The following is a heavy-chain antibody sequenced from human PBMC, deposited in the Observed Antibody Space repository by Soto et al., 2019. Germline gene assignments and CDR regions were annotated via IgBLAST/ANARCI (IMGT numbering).Heavy chain of an antibody. D-gene: IGHD4-17*01. CDR2: IDPSDSYT. CDR3: ASKNDYGGNAAYYYYGTDV. Sequence: PGESLKISCKGSGYSFTSYWISWVRQMPGKGLEWMGRIDPSDSYTNYSPSFQGHVTISADKSISTAYLQWSSLKASDTAMYYCASKNDYGGNAAYYYYGTDVWGQGTTVTVSS. CDR1: GYSFTSYW. J-gene: IGHJ6*02. V-gene: IGHV5-10-1*01.